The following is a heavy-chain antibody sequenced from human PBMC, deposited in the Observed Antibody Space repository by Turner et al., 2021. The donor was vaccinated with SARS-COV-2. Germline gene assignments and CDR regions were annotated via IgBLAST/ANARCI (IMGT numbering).Heavy chain of an antibody. V-gene: IGHV3-53*04. CDR3: ARESWGRDPDY. CDR2: IYSGGST. D-gene: IGHD3-16*01. J-gene: IGHJ4*02. Sequence: EVQLVESGGGLVQPGGSLRLSCEASGFTVSSNYMSWVRQAPGKGLEWGSVIYSGGSTYYADSVKGRFTISRHNSKNTLYLQMNSLRAEDTAVYYCARESWGRDPDYWGQGTPVTVSS. CDR1: GFTVSSNY.